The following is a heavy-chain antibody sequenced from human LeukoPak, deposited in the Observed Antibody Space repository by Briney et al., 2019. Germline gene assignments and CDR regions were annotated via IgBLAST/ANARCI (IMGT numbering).Heavy chain of an antibody. Sequence: GGSLRLSCAASGFSFRDYWMSWVRQAPGKGLEWVSAITGTGGSTYYVASVKGRFTVSRDNSRNTLYLQTSSLRAEDSAMYYCAKVRDTRDWYKDAFDVWGQGTRVTVSS. CDR1: GFSFRDYW. J-gene: IGHJ3*01. V-gene: IGHV3-23*01. CDR3: AKVRDTRDWYKDAFDV. CDR2: ITGTGGST. D-gene: IGHD6-19*01.